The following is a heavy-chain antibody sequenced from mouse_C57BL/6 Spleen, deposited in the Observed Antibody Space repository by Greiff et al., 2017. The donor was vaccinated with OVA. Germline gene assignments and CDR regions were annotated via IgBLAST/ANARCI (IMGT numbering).Heavy chain of an antibody. Sequence: QVQLQQSGAELVRPGASVTLSCEASGYTFTDYEMHWVKQTPVHGLEWIGAIDPETGGTAYNQKFKGKAILTADKSSSTAYMELRSLTSEDSAVYYCTRRDRLLLYYFDYWGQGTTLTVSS. V-gene: IGHV1-15*01. J-gene: IGHJ2*01. CDR2: IDPETGGT. CDR3: TRRDRLLLYYFDY. D-gene: IGHD1-1*01. CDR1: GYTFTDYE.